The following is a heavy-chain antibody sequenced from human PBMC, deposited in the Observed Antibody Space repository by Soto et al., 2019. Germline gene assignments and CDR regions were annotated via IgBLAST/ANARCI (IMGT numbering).Heavy chain of an antibody. Sequence: EVQLVESGGGVARPGGSLRLSCAASGFNFDDYGMAWVRQAPGKGLEWVSGINWNGGSTAYADSVKGRFTISRDNAKNSLYLQMNTLRAEDTALYYCARDWDSGGDIVGTSNWFDPWGQGTLVTVSS. J-gene: IGHJ5*02. CDR3: ARDWDSGGDIVGTSNWFDP. D-gene: IGHD5-12*01. CDR2: INWNGGST. CDR1: GFNFDDYG. V-gene: IGHV3-20*04.